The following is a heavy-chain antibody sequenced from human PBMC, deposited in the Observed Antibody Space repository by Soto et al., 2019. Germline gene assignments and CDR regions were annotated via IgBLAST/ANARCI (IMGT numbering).Heavy chain of an antibody. J-gene: IGHJ4*02. CDR2: ISSSSSYI. Sequence: GGSLRLSCAASGFTFSSYSMNWVRQAPGKGLEWVSSISSSSSYIYYADSVKGRFTISRDNAKNSLYLQMNSLRAEDTAVYYCARESVATITSSYFDYWGQGTLVTVSS. V-gene: IGHV3-21*01. CDR3: ARESVATITSSYFDY. CDR1: GFTFSSYS. D-gene: IGHD5-12*01.